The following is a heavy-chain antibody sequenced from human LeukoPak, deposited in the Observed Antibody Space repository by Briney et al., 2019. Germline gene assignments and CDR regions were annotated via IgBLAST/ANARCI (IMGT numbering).Heavy chain of an antibody. CDR2: IYYSGST. CDR1: GGSISSSSYY. CDR3: ARSLYSSSWSVGY. Sequence: SETLSLTCTVSGGSISSSSYYWGWIRQPPGKGLEWLGSIYYSGSTYYNPSLKSRVTISVDTSKNQFSLKLSSVTAADTAVYYCARSLYSSSWSVGYWGQGTLVTVSS. J-gene: IGHJ4*02. D-gene: IGHD6-13*01. V-gene: IGHV4-39*01.